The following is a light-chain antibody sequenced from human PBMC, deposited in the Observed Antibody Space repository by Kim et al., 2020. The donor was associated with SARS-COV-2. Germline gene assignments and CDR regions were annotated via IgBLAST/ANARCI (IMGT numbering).Light chain of an antibody. CDR1: QGIANN. J-gene: IGKJ1*01. CDR3: QQYAGYPRT. Sequence: DTQVTQSPSSLSASVGDRVIITCRASQGIANNVAWFQQKPGKAPKSLVYAASSLESGVPSRFSGSGSGTDFILTISSLQPEDYATYYCQQYAGYPRTFGQGTKVDIK. V-gene: IGKV1-16*01. CDR2: AAS.